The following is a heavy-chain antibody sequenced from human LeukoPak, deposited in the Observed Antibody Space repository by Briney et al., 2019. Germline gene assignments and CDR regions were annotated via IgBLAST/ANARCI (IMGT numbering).Heavy chain of an antibody. V-gene: IGHV3-23*01. J-gene: IGHJ5*01. CDR2: INANSGTT. Sequence: GGSLRLSCAASGFAFSIYAMSWLRQPPGKGLEWVSTINANSGTTSYAASVRARFTISRQNSNNTLYLQVNTLRADARATYYCAKRISGGLAVTAYCFYPRGEGT. D-gene: IGHD6-19*01. CDR3: AKRISGGLAVTAYCFYP. CDR1: GFAFSIYA.